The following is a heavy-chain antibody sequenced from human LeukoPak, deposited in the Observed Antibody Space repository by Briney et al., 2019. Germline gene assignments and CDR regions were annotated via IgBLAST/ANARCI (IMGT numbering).Heavy chain of an antibody. V-gene: IGHV4-34*01. CDR3: ARVRRVDPGEKEIFVPDY. CDR1: GESFSAYY. Sequence: SETLSLTCAVYGESFSAYYWSWIRQPPGKGLEWIGEINHNGGTNYNPSLKSRVSISVDTSKNQFSLKLNSVTAADTAVYYCARVRRVDPGEKEIFVPDYWGQGTLVTVSS. J-gene: IGHJ4*02. D-gene: IGHD3-10*01. CDR2: INHNGGT.